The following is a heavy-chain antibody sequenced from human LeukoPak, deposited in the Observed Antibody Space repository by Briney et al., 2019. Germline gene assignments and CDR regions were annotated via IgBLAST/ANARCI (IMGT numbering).Heavy chain of an antibody. V-gene: IGHV4-61*01. Sequence: SETLSLTCTVSGGSISSSSYYWRWLRQPPGKGLEWIGYIYYSGSTNYNPSLKSRVTISVDTSKNQFSLKLSSVTAADTAVYYCAREGEMATIRDAFDIWGQGTMVTVSS. D-gene: IGHD5-24*01. J-gene: IGHJ3*02. CDR1: GGSISSSSYY. CDR2: IYYSGST. CDR3: AREGEMATIRDAFDI.